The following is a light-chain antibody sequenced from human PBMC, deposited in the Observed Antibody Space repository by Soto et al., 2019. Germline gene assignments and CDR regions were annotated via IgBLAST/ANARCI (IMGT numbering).Light chain of an antibody. CDR2: EVN. Sequence: QSGLTQPPSASGSPGQSVTISCTGTSSDIGGYNYVSWYQQHPGNGPKLMIYEVNKRPSGVPDRFSGSKSGNTASLTVAGLQAEDEADYYCSSYAGSNNYVFGTGTKLTVL. CDR1: SSDIGGYNY. J-gene: IGLJ1*01. V-gene: IGLV2-8*01. CDR3: SSYAGSNNYV.